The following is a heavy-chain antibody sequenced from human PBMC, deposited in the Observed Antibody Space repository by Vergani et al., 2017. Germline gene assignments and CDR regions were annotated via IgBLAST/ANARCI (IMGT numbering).Heavy chain of an antibody. CDR2: ISWNSGSI. CDR3: VKDAGSYENFFDS. D-gene: IGHD1-26*01. CDR1: GFTFDDYA. J-gene: IGHJ4*02. V-gene: IGHV3-9*01. Sequence: EVQLVESGGGLVQPGRSLRLSCAASGFTFDDYAMHWVRQAPGKGLEWVSGISWNSGSIGYADSVKGRFTISRDNAKNSLYLQMNSLRPEDTATYYCVKDAGSYENFFDSWGQGTLVTVSS.